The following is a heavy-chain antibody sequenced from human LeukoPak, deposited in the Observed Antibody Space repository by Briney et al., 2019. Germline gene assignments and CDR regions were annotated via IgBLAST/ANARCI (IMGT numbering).Heavy chain of an antibody. CDR1: GGSISSSDYY. CDR2: MYNGGST. D-gene: IGHD3-16*01. CDR3: ATTAGGGGLDY. Sequence: PSETLSLTCSVSGGSISSSDYYWGWIRQPPGKGLEWIGSMYNGGSTSYNPSLKSRVTISVDTSNNQFSLKLNSVTAADTVVYYCATTAGGGGLDYWGQGTLVTVSS. V-gene: IGHV4-39*01. J-gene: IGHJ4*02.